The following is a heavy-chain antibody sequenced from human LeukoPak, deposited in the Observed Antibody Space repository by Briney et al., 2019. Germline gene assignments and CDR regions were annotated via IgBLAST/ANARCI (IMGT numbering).Heavy chain of an antibody. J-gene: IGHJ6*03. CDR1: GGSINNYY. V-gene: IGHV4-59*12. CDR3: ARDRMVRGVIYYYYMDV. D-gene: IGHD3-10*01. Sequence: SETLSLTCSVSGGSINNYYWSWIRQPPGKGLEWIGYIYYSGSTSYNPSLKSRVTMSVDTSKNQFSLKLSSVTAADTAVYYCARDRMVRGVIYYYYMDVWGKGTTVTISS. CDR2: IYYSGST.